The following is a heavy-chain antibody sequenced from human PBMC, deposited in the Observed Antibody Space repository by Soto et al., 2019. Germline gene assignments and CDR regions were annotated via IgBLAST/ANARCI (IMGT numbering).Heavy chain of an antibody. V-gene: IGHV3-66*01. CDR1: GFTVSSNY. D-gene: IGHD2-15*01. CDR3: ATAKLLLPWLFDY. J-gene: IGHJ4*02. CDR2: IYSGGST. Sequence: EVQLVESGGGLVQPGGSLRLSCAASGFTVSSNYMSWVRQAPGKGLEWVSVIYSGGSTYYADSVKGRFTISRDDSKNTLFLQMNSLRAEDTAVDYCATAKLLLPWLFDYWGQGTLVTVSS.